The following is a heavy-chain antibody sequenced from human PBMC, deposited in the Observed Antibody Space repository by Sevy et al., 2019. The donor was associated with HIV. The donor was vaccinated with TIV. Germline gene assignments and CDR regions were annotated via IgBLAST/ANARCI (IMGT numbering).Heavy chain of an antibody. J-gene: IGHJ5*02. CDR3: ARGDIVVVPAAMGYRFDP. CDR2: INPNSGAT. Sequence: ASVKVSCKASGYTFTGYYMHWVRQAPGQGLEWMGWINPNSGATNYAQKFQGRVTMTRDTSISTAYMELSRLRSDDTAVYYCARGDIVVVPAAMGYRFDPWGQGTLVTVSS. D-gene: IGHD2-2*01. CDR1: GYTFTGYY. V-gene: IGHV1-2*02.